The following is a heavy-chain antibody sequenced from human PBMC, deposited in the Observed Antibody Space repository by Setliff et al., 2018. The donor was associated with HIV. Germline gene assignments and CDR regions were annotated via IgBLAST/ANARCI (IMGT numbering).Heavy chain of an antibody. D-gene: IGHD3-10*01. V-gene: IGHV4-4*09. CDR2: IFSSGST. CDR1: GGSISSYC. CDR3: ARRIDDSGSFPDKNWFDT. J-gene: IGHJ5*02. Sequence: SETLSLTCTVSGGSISSYCWNWIRQSPGRGLEWIGFIFSSGSTKYDPSLQSRVTMSIDTSKNQFSLRLTSVTAADTAVYYCARRIDDSGSFPDKNWFDTWGQGSLVTVSS.